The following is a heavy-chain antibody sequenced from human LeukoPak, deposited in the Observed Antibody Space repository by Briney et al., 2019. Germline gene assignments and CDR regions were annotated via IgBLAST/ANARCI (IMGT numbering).Heavy chain of an antibody. Sequence: ASVKVSCKASGYTFNGYYIHWVRQAPGQGLEWMGWINPNSGGTNYAQKFQGRVTITRNTSISTAYMELSSLRSEDTAVYYCARGNGYFDWLSGYYYYMDVWGKGTTVTVSS. CDR1: GYTFNGYY. CDR2: INPNSGGT. V-gene: IGHV1-2*02. CDR3: ARGNGYFDWLSGYYYYMDV. J-gene: IGHJ6*03. D-gene: IGHD3-9*01.